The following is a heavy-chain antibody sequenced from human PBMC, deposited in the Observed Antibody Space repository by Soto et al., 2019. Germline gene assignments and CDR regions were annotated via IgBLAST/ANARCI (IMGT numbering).Heavy chain of an antibody. CDR2: INPNSGGT. CDR1: GYTFTDSY. V-gene: IGHV1-2*02. J-gene: IGHJ4*02. Sequence: ASVKVSCSASGYTFTDSYIHWVLQAPGQGLEWMGWINPNSGGTNYAQRFQDRVTMTRDTSISTVYMDLRRLRSDDTAAYYCARAVSSLLYFFDYWGQGTLVTVSS. CDR3: ARAVSSLLYFFDY.